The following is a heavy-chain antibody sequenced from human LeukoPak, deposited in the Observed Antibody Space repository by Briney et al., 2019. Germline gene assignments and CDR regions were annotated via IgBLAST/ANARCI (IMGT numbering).Heavy chain of an antibody. D-gene: IGHD2-8*02. CDR3: ARVAVSGPAGWFDS. Sequence: GGSLRLSCAGSGFALKSYSLSWVRQAPGKGLEWVSSISSTSAYIYYADSVKGRFTISRDNVDNVVYLQMNSLGAEDTAVYYCARVAVSGPAGWFDSWGQGTLVIVSS. J-gene: IGHJ5*01. CDR2: ISSTSAYI. CDR1: GFALKSYS. V-gene: IGHV3-21*01.